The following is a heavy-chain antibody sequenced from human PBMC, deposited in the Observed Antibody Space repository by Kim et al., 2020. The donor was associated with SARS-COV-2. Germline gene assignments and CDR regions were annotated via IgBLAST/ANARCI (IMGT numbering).Heavy chain of an antibody. CDR2: ISDSGSTI. D-gene: IGHD1-26*01. CDR1: GFALSNYY. CDR3: ATDGGRAYFLDC. J-gene: IGHJ4*02. V-gene: IGHV3-11*01. Sequence: GGSLRLSCAASGFALSNYYMSWIRHAPGKGLEYISYISDSGSTIYYADSVKGRFTISRDNAKNSLYLQINNLRADDTAVYYCATDGGRAYFLDCWGRGTLVTVS.